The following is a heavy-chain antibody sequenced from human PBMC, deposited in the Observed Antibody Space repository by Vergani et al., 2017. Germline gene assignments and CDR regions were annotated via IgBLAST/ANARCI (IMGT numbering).Heavy chain of an antibody. CDR3: ASGYCSSTSCYQVWFDP. CDR1: GSTFSSYA. V-gene: IGHV1-69*01. Sequence: QVQLVQSGAEVKKPGSSVKVSCQASGSTFSSYAINWVRQAPGQGLEWMGGIIPIFGTAKYAQNFQGRVTITADESTNTASMDLSSLRSEDTAVYYCASGYCSSTSCYQVWFDPWGQGTLVTVSS. CDR2: IIPIFGTA. D-gene: IGHD2-2*01. J-gene: IGHJ5*02.